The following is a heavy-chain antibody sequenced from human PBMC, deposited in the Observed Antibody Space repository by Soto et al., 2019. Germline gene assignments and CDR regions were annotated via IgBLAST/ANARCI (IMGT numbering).Heavy chain of an antibody. D-gene: IGHD2-8*01. CDR3: ARVPLMNTVRAFDI. V-gene: IGHV4-30-4*01. CDR2: DHYTGST. Sequence: SETLSLTCTVSGASVRSGDYFWSWIRQPPGKGLEWIGYDHYTGSTYYNPSLKSRVTISVDTSKNQFSLRVNSVTAADTAVYYCARVPLMNTVRAFDIGGQGTLVTV. J-gene: IGHJ3*02. CDR1: GASVRSGDYF.